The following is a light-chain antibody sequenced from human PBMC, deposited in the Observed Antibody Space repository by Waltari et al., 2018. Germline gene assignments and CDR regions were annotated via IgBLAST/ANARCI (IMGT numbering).Light chain of an antibody. CDR3: QQRRNWPLT. CDR1: HSVNWY. J-gene: IGKJ4*01. Sequence: EIVLTQSPATLSLSTGERATLSCRASHSVNWYLAWYQQRPGQAPRLLIYDASNRATGIPARFSGSGSETDFTLTISSLEPEDSAVYDCQQRRNWPLTFGGGTKVEIK. V-gene: IGKV3-11*01. CDR2: DAS.